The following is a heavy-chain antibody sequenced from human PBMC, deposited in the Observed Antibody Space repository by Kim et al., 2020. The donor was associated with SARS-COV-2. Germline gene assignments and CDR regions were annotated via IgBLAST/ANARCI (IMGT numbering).Heavy chain of an antibody. CDR3: AKDHRGLWFVRWGVDY. V-gene: IGHV3-23*01. CDR2: ISGSGGST. J-gene: IGHJ4*02. Sequence: GGSLRLSCAASGFTFSSYAMSWVRQAPGKGLEWVSAISGSGGSTYYADSVKGRFTISRDNSKNTLYLQMNSLRAEDTAVYYCAKDHRGLWFVRWGVDYWGQGTLVTVSS. D-gene: IGHD3-10*01. CDR1: GFTFSSYA.